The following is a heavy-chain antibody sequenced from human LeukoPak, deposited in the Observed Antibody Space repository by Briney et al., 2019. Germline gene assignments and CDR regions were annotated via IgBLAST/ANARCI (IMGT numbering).Heavy chain of an antibody. V-gene: IGHV3-30*04. Sequence: GGSLRLSCAASGFTFNSYAIHWIRQAPGKGLEWVAVISYDGSKKFYAHSVKGRFTISRDNSKNTLYLHMNSLRAEDTAVYYCARDSPYSGNYSPIDYWGQGTLVTVSS. D-gene: IGHD1-26*01. CDR1: GFTFNSYA. CDR2: ISYDGSKK. CDR3: ARDSPYSGNYSPIDY. J-gene: IGHJ4*02.